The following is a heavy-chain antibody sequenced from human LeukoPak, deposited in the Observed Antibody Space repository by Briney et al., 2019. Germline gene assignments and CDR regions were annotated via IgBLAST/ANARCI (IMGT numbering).Heavy chain of an antibody. V-gene: IGHV3-48*03. D-gene: IGHD2-2*01. J-gene: IGHJ6*02. CDR3: AGAHLLNYYYYGMDV. CDR1: GFTFSSYE. CDR2: ISSSGSTI. Sequence: GGSLRLSCAASGFTFSSYEMNWVRQAPGKGLEWVSYISSSGSTIYYADSVKGRFTISRDNAKNSLYLQMNSLRAEDTAVYYCAGAHLLNYYYYGMDVWGQGTTVTVSS.